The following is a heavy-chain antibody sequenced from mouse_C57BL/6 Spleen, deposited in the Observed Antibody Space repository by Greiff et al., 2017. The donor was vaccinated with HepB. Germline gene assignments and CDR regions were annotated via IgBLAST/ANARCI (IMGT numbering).Heavy chain of an antibody. V-gene: IGHV1-82*01. D-gene: IGHD1-1*01. CDR1: GYAFSSSW. CDR3: ARRPSDYYGSSYLDY. CDR2: IYPGDGDT. J-gene: IGHJ2*01. Sequence: QVQLQQSGPELVKPGASVKFSCKASGYAFSSSWMNWVKQRPGKGLEWIGRIYPGDGDTNYNGKFKGKATLTADKSSSTAYMQLSSLTSEDSAVYFCARRPSDYYGSSYLDYWGQGTTLTVSS.